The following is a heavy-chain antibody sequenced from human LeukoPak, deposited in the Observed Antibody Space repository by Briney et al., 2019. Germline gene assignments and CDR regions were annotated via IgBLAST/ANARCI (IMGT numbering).Heavy chain of an antibody. CDR2: VYYSGIT. D-gene: IGHD1-7*01. J-gene: IGHJ2*01. Sequence: SETLSLTCTVSGGSISSSSYYWGWIRQPPGKGLEWIGSVYYSGITYYNPSLKSRVTISVDTSKNQFFLKLTSVTAADTAVYYCARGDAVTGTTEYFDLWGRGTLVTVSS. CDR1: GGSISSSSYY. CDR3: ARGDAVTGTTEYFDL. V-gene: IGHV4-39*01.